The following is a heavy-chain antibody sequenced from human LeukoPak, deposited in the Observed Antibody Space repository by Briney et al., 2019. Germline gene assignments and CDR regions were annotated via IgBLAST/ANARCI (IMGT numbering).Heavy chain of an antibody. CDR2: ISYDGSKK. Sequence: GGSLRLSCAVYGFTFNSYGMHWVRQAPGKGLEWVAVISYDGSKKNSADSVKGRFIISRDNSRNTLYLQMNSLRAEDTAVYYCAKVYRDNGDYFAFNVWGQGSMVTVSS. V-gene: IGHV3-30*18. CDR3: AKVYRDNGDYFAFNV. J-gene: IGHJ3*01. CDR1: GFTFNSYG. D-gene: IGHD4-17*01.